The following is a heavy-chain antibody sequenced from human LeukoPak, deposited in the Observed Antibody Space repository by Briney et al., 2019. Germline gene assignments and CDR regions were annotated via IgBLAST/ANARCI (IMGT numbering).Heavy chain of an antibody. Sequence: SETLSLTCTVSGVSISTSNSYWGWIGQPPEKGLEWIGSMYYTGNTYYNASLKSRVTISIDTSKNQISLRLTSVTATDTAMYYCARQTGSGLFTLPGGQGTLVTISS. CDR1: GVSISTSNSY. J-gene: IGHJ4*02. CDR2: MYYTGNT. D-gene: IGHD3/OR15-3a*01. CDR3: ARQTGSGLFTLP. V-gene: IGHV4-39*01.